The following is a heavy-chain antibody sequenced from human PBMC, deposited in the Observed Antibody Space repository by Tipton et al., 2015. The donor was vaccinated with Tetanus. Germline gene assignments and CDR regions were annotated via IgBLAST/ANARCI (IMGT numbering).Heavy chain of an antibody. CDR3: ARSAPYRFGSESLSPWFDP. CDR1: GALLTTGGYS. J-gene: IGHJ5*02. D-gene: IGHD3-10*01. CDR2: IHQTGST. V-gene: IGHV4-30-2*01. Sequence: TLSLTCNVTGALLTTGGYSWGWIRQPPGQGLEWIGYIHQTGSTYFNPSLRSRLTMSFKMSKNQFSLKLRSAAAADTAIYFCARSAPYRFGSESLSPWFDPWGQGMLVTVSS.